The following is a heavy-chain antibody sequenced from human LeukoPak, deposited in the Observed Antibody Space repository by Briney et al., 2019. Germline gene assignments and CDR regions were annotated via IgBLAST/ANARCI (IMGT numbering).Heavy chain of an antibody. V-gene: IGHV3-23*01. CDR3: AKGMLVATTNFDY. CDR1: GFTFSNFA. D-gene: IGHD5-24*01. CDR2: FSGRTTNT. Sequence: GGSLRRSCAASGFTFSNFAMTWIRQAPGKGLEWVSTFSGRTTNTYYADSVKGRFTISRHNSENTLYLQMNSLRAEDTAVYYCAKGMLVATTNFDYWGQGALVTVSS. J-gene: IGHJ4*02.